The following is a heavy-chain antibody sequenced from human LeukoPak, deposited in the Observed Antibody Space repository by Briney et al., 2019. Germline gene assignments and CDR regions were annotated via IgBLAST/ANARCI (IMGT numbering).Heavy chain of an antibody. CDR3: VRGGGAFCGTDCDRDFDY. CDR1: GFVVINNY. D-gene: IGHD2-21*02. V-gene: IGHV3-66*01. CDR2: IYSDGNA. J-gene: IGHJ4*02. Sequence: PGGSLRVSCAASGFVVINNYMSWVRQAPGKGLEWVSVIYSDGNAYYADSVRGRFIISRDNFKNTVSLQMNSLRGEDTAVYFCVRGGGAFCGTDCDRDFDYWGQGTLVIVSS.